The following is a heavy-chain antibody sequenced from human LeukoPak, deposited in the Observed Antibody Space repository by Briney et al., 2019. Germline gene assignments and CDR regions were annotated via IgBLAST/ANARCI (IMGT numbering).Heavy chain of an antibody. CDR3: ARDRGDGYNYEGLDF. J-gene: IGHJ4*02. CDR2: INAGYGNT. D-gene: IGHD5-24*01. CDR1: GYTFTNYA. Sequence: GASVKVSCKTSGYTFTNYAIHWVRQAPGQRLEWMGWINAGYGNTKYSQKFQGRVTLTSDTPANTAYMDLSSLKSEDTAVYYCARDRGDGYNYEGLDFWGQGTLVTVSS. V-gene: IGHV1-3*01.